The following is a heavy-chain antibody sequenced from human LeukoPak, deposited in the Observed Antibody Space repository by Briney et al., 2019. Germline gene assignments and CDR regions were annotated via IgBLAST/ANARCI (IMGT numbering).Heavy chain of an antibody. D-gene: IGHD5-24*01. CDR1: GFTFGGYW. V-gene: IGHV3-74*01. CDR3: AKDRGTPDAFDL. J-gene: IGHJ3*01. Sequence: QTGGSLRLSCAGSGFTFGGYWMHWVRQAPGEGLVWVSRVDNDGINTIYEDSVKGRFTISRDNAKNTLYLHMSSLRAEDTAVYYCAKDRGTPDAFDLWGQGTMVTVSS. CDR2: VDNDGINT.